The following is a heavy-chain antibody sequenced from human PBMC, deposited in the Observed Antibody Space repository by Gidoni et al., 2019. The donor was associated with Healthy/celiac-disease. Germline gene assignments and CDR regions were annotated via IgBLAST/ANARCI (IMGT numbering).Heavy chain of an antibody. CDR1: GFPFRSYA. CDR3: VKGKVEMATITFDY. Sequence: EVQLVESGGGLVQPGVSLRLSCSPSGFPFRSYAMHWVRQAPGKGLEYVSAISSNGGSTYYADSVKGRFTISRDNSKNTLYLQMSSLRAEDTAVYYCVKGKVEMATITFDYWGQGTLVTVSS. V-gene: IGHV3-64D*06. J-gene: IGHJ4*02. CDR2: ISSNGGST. D-gene: IGHD5-12*01.